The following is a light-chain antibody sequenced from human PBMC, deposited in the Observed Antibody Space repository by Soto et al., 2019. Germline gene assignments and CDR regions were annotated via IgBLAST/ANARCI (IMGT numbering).Light chain of an antibody. Sequence: DIHLTQSPSFLSASVGDRVTVTCRASQDISTYLAWFQQKPGKAPQLLVYPASTLQGGVPSRFSGRGSGTEFSLTSSSLQPEDFATYYGQQLRTYPYTFGQGTKLDIK. V-gene: IGKV1-9*01. J-gene: IGKJ2*01. CDR3: QQLRTYPYT. CDR1: QDISTY. CDR2: PAS.